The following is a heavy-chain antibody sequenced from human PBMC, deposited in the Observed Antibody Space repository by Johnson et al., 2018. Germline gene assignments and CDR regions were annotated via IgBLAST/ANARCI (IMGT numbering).Heavy chain of an antibody. Sequence: QVQLQESGPGLVKPSETLSLTCTVSGGSISSYYWSWIRQPPGKGLEWIGYIYYRGSTNSHPSLKSRVTIPVDPSKNQLSLTLRSGTAADTAVYYCARAQRGYSLRYYYGMDVWGKGTTVTVSS. D-gene: IGHD5-18*01. CDR3: ARAQRGYSLRYYYGMDV. V-gene: IGHV4-59*01. CDR1: GGSISSYY. J-gene: IGHJ6*04. CDR2: IYYRGST.